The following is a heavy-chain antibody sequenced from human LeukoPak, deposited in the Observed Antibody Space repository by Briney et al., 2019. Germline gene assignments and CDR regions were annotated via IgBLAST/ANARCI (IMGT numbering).Heavy chain of an antibody. CDR2: INGDDYST. J-gene: IGHJ4*02. Sequence: GASLRLSCAAAGFTFTSSAMSWVPQAPGKGLEWLPTINGDDYSTYYADSVKGRFTFSRDSSKNTPYLQMYSLRTDDTAIYYCAKANPTPRGVNFDYWGQGTLVTV. CDR3: AKANPTPRGVNFDY. D-gene: IGHD3-10*01. V-gene: IGHV3-23*01. CDR1: GFTFTSSA.